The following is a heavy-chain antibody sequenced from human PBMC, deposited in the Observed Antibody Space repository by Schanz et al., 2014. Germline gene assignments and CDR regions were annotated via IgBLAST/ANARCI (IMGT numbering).Heavy chain of an antibody. D-gene: IGHD2-2*01. J-gene: IGHJ4*02. V-gene: IGHV3-30*02. CDR1: GFTFSSYG. Sequence: QVQLVESGGGLVKPGGSLRLSCAASGFTFSSYGMHWVRQAPGKGLEWVAVIWNNGVTKYYADSVKGRFTMSRDNSKNTLYLHMNTLRSEDTAVYYCAKDSTHIDIVLVPTAIDYWGQGTLVTVSS. CDR2: IWNNGVTK. CDR3: AKDSTHIDIVLVPTAIDY.